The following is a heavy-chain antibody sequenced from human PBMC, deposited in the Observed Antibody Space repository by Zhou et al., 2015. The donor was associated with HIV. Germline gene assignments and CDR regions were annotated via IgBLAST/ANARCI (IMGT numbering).Heavy chain of an antibody. D-gene: IGHD3-22*01. J-gene: IGHJ2*01. CDR1: GGTFSSYA. Sequence: QVQLVQSGAEVKKPGSSVKVSCKASGGTFSSYAISWVRQAPGQGLEWMGGIIPIFGTANYAQKFQGRVTITADESTSTAYMELSSLRSEDTAVYYCARKRREIVVVSRPQYWYFDLWGRGTLVTVSS. CDR2: IIPIFGTA. V-gene: IGHV1-69*01. CDR3: ARKRREIVVVSRPQYWYFDL.